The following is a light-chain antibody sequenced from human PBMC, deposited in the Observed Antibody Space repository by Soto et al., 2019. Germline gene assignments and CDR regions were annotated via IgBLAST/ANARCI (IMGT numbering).Light chain of an antibody. V-gene: IGKV1-5*03. J-gene: IGKJ1*01. CDR3: QQYNSYSRT. Sequence: DIQMTQSPSTLSASAGDIVTITCRASQSISSWLAWYQQKPGKAPKLLIYKASSLESGVPSRFSGSGSGTEFTLTISSLQPDDFATYYCQQYNSYSRTFGQGTKVDIK. CDR2: KAS. CDR1: QSISSW.